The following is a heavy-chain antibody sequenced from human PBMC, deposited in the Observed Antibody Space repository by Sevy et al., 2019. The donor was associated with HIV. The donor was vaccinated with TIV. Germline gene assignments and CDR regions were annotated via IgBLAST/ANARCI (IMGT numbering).Heavy chain of an antibody. J-gene: IGHJ6*03. V-gene: IGHV3-7*01. D-gene: IGHD4-17*01. CDR1: GFTFSNYW. Sequence: LSLTFAASGFTFSNYWMSWVRQAPGKGLEWVANIQEDGSDKYYVDSVKGRFTISRDNAKNSLYLQMNSLRAEDTAVYYCATDPFSVTTSNDYMDVWGKGTTVTVSS. CDR2: IQEDGSDK. CDR3: ATDPFSVTTSNDYMDV.